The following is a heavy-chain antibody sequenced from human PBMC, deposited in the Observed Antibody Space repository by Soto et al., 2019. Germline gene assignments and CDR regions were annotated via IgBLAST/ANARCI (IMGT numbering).Heavy chain of an antibody. CDR3: ARDLDYGGNNDLFAP. CDR1: GFLFNNYW. D-gene: IGHD4-17*01. CDR2: IHPSDSKT. V-gene: IGHV5-51*01. J-gene: IGHJ5*02. Sequence: PGESLKISCKGSGFLFNNYWIAWVRQMPGKGLEWMGIIHPSDSKTTYSPSFQGQVIISADRSITTAYLQWSSLRASDTAMYYCARDLDYGGNNDLFAPWGQGTLVTVSS.